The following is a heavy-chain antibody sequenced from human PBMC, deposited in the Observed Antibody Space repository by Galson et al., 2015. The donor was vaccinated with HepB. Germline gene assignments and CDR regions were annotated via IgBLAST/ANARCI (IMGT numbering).Heavy chain of an antibody. CDR1: GHSLTELS. V-gene: IGHV1-24*01. J-gene: IGHJ4*02. D-gene: IGHD3-22*01. CDR2: FDPEDGET. Sequence: SVKVSCKVSGHSLTELSMHWVRQAPGKGLEWMGGFDPEDGETIYAQKFQGRVTMTEDTSTDTAYMELTSLRSEDTAMYYCATDTYASSDYPPGYWGQGTLVTVSS. CDR3: ATDTYASSDYPPGY.